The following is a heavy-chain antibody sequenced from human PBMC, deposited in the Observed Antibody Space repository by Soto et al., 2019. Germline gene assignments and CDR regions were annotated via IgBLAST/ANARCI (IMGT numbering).Heavy chain of an antibody. CDR2: TSYDGSNK. CDR1: GFTFSSYG. CDR3: AKDKDSSGWYRYFDY. D-gene: IGHD6-19*01. J-gene: IGHJ4*02. V-gene: IGHV3-30*18. Sequence: QVQLVESGGGVVQPGRSLRLSCAASGFTFSSYGMHWVRQAPGKGLEWVAVTSYDGSNKYYADSVKGRFTISRDNSKNTLYLQMNSLRAEDTAVYYCAKDKDSSGWYRYFDYWGQGTLVTVSS.